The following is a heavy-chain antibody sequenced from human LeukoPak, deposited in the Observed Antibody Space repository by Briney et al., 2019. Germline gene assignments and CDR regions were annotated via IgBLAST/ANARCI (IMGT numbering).Heavy chain of an antibody. Sequence: GGSLRLSCVASGFTFSSYGMHWVRQAPGKGLEWVAVIWYDGSNKYYADSVKGRFTISRDNSKNTLYLQMNSLRAEDTAVYYCASALEMATIAAFDIWGQGTMVTVSS. CDR1: GFTFSSYG. CDR2: IWYDGSNK. D-gene: IGHD5-24*01. J-gene: IGHJ3*02. CDR3: ASALEMATIAAFDI. V-gene: IGHV3-33*01.